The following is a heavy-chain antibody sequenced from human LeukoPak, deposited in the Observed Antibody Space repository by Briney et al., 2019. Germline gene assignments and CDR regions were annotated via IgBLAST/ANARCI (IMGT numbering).Heavy chain of an antibody. CDR3: ARDFSDAFDI. D-gene: IGHD3-3*01. V-gene: IGHV4-59*01. J-gene: IGHJ3*02. CDR1: GGSISSYY. CDR2: IYYSGST. Sequence: PSETLSLTRTVSGGSISSYYWSWIRQPPGKGLEWIGYIYYSGSTNYNPSLKSRVTISVDTSKNQLSLKLNSVTAADTAVYYCARDFSDAFDIWGQGTMVTVS.